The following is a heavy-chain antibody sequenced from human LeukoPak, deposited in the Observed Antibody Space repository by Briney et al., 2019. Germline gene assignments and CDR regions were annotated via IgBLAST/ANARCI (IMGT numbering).Heavy chain of an antibody. D-gene: IGHD2/OR15-2a*01. CDR3: AREGNRRSFDY. Sequence: GGSLRLSCAASGFTFSSYRMNWVRQAPGKGLEWVANIKQDGSETYYVDSVTGRFTISRDNAKNSLSLQMNSLRAEDTAVYYCAREGNRRSFDYWGQGTLVTVSS. CDR2: IKQDGSET. CDR1: GFTFSSYR. J-gene: IGHJ4*02. V-gene: IGHV3-7*01.